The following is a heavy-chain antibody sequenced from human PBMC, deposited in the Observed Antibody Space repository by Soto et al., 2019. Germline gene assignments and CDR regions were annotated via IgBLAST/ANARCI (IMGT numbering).Heavy chain of an antibody. D-gene: IGHD3-22*01. J-gene: IGHJ3*02. CDR2: IYYSGST. V-gene: IGHV4-39*07. CDR1: GGSISSSSYY. CDR3: ARVGGITMMSPGAFDI. Sequence: SETLSLTCTVSGGSISSSSYYWGWIRQPPGKGLEWIGSIYYSGSTYYNPSLKSRVTISVDTSKNQFSLKLSSVTAADTAVYYCARVGGITMMSPGAFDIWGQGTMVTVSS.